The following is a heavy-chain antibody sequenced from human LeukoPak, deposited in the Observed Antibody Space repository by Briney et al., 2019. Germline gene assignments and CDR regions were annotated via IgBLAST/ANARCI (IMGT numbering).Heavy chain of an antibody. V-gene: IGHV4-34*01. CDR3: ARGEVAVAGTDFDY. J-gene: IGHJ4*02. CDR2: INHSGST. CDR1: GGSFSGYY. D-gene: IGHD6-19*01. Sequence: PSETLSLTXAVYGGSFSGYYWSWIRQPPGKGLEWIGEINHSGSTNYNPSLKSRVTISVDTSKNQFSLKLSSVTAADTAVYYCARGEVAVAGTDFDYWGQGTLVTVSS.